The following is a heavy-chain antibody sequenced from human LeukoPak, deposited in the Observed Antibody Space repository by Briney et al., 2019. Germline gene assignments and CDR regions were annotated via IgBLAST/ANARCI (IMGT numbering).Heavy chain of an antibody. CDR3: ARSVGVPGVPAAIGVYYYYYYGMDV. CDR2: IIPIFGTA. D-gene: IGHD2-2*01. Sequence: SVKVSCMASGGTFSSYAISWVRQAPGQGLEWMGGIIPIFGTANYAQKFQGRVTITADESTSTAYMELSSLRSEDTAVYYCARSVGVPGVPAAIGVYYYYYYGMDVWGKGTTVTVSS. CDR1: GGTFSSYA. V-gene: IGHV1-69*01. J-gene: IGHJ6*04.